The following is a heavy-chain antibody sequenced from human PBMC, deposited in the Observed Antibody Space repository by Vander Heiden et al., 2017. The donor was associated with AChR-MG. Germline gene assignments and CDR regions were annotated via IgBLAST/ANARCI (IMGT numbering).Heavy chain of an antibody. Sequence: QVQLQESGPGLVKPSPTLSLPCTVSGGSISSGDYYWSWIRQPPGKGLEWIGYIYYSGSTYDNPSLKSRVTISVDTSKNQFSLKMRSVTAADTAVYYGARGQEEYSSSWGQGTLVTVSS. D-gene: IGHD6-6*01. V-gene: IGHV4-30-4*01. CDR2: IYYSGST. CDR3: ARGQEEYSSS. J-gene: IGHJ4*02. CDR1: GGSISSGDYY.